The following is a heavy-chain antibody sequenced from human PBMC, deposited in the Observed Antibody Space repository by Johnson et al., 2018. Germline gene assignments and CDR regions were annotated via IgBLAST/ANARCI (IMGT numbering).Heavy chain of an antibody. J-gene: IGHJ3*02. CDR2: IWYDGSNK. Sequence: QVQLVQSGGGVVEPGRSLRLSCAASGFTFSSYGMHWVRQAPGKGLEWVAIIWYDGSNKYYADSVKGRFTISRDNSKNTLYLQMSSLRVEDMAMYYFARDHIPAVAGGTAFDIWGQGTMVTVSS. V-gene: IGHV3-33*01. CDR3: ARDHIPAVAGGTAFDI. CDR1: GFTFSSYG. D-gene: IGHD6-19*01.